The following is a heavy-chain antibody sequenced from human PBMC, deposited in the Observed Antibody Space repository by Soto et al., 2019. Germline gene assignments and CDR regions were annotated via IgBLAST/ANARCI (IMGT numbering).Heavy chain of an antibody. CDR3: TRHGRDRDGYNYGLNY. CDR2: IRSKPNNYAT. Sequence: EVQLVESGGGLVQPGGSLKLSCAASGFTFSGSAIHWVRQASGKGLEWVGHIRSKPNNYATAYAASVKGRFTISRDDSKNTAYLQMNSLKTENTAVYYCTRHGRDRDGYNYGLNYRGQGTLVTVSS. V-gene: IGHV3-73*02. D-gene: IGHD5-12*01. J-gene: IGHJ4*02. CDR1: GFTFSGSA.